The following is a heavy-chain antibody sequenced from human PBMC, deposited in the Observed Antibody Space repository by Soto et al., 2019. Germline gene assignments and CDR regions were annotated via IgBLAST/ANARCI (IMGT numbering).Heavy chain of an antibody. CDR2: INAGNGNT. CDR3: ARYSEPLQYSSGWYRSGAFDI. CDR1: GYTFTSYA. Sequence: GASVKVSCKASGYTFTSYAMHWVRQAPGQRLEWMGWINAGNGNTKYSQKFQGRVTITRDTSASTAYMELSSLRSEDAAVYYCARYSEPLQYSSGWYRSGAFDIWGQGTMVTVSS. V-gene: IGHV1-3*01. J-gene: IGHJ3*02. D-gene: IGHD6-19*01.